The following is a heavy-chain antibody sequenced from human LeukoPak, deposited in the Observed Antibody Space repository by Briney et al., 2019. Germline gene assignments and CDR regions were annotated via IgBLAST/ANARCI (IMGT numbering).Heavy chain of an antibody. CDR3: AKDQGLKVVPSEGFDY. CDR1: GFTFSSYA. D-gene: IGHD3-22*01. J-gene: IGHJ4*02. CDR2: ISGSGGST. Sequence: GGSLRVSCAASGFTFSSYALSWVRQAPGKGLEWVSAISGSGGSTYYADSVKGRFTISRDNSKNTLYLQMNSLRAEDTAVYYCAKDQGLKVVPSEGFDYWGQGTLVTVSS. V-gene: IGHV3-23*01.